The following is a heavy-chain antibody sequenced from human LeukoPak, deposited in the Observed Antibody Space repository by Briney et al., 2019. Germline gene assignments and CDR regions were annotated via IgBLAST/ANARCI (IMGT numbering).Heavy chain of an antibody. CDR3: ARDLGDCSSTSCNPLGWFDP. CDR2: IYHSGST. CDR1: GYSISSGYY. V-gene: IGHV4-38-2*02. Sequence: SETLPLTCTVSGYSISSGYYWGWIRQPPGKGLEWIGSIYHSGSTYYNPSLKSRVTISVDTSKNQVSRKLSSVTAADTAVYYCARDLGDCSSTSCNPLGWFDPWGQGTLVTVSS. D-gene: IGHD2-2*01. J-gene: IGHJ5*02.